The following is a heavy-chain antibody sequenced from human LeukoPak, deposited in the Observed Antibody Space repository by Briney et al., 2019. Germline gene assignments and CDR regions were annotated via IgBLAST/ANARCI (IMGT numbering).Heavy chain of an antibody. Sequence: SETLSLTCALSGGSISSYYWTWIRQPPGKALEWIGHIYYSVSTRNNPPLKTRETISIDTSKNQFSLELTAVTAADTAVYYCARGGDKWDYWGQGTLVTVSS. V-gene: IGHV4-59*01. D-gene: IGHD3-16*01. J-gene: IGHJ4*02. CDR3: ARGGDKWDY. CDR2: IYYSVST. CDR1: GGSISSYY.